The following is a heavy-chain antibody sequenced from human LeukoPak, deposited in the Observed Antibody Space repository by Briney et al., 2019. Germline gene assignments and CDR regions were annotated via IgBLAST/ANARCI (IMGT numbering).Heavy chain of an antibody. D-gene: IGHD4-23*01. CDR3: ATVGGNFNFDY. CDR1: GYTFTDYY. CDR2: VDPEDGET. J-gene: IGHJ4*02. Sequence: ASVKISCKVSGYTFTDYYMHWVQQAPGKGLEWMGLVDPEDGETIYAEKFQRRVTITADTSTDTAYMELSSLRSEDTAVYYCATVGGNFNFDYWGQGTLVTVSS. V-gene: IGHV1-69-2*01.